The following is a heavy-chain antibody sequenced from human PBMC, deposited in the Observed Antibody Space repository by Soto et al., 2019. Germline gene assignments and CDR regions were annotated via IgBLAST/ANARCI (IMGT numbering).Heavy chain of an antibody. CDR3: GMAVQTSDWFDP. CDR1: GGSISSSSYY. Sequence: ASETLSLTCTVSGGSISSSSYYWGWIRQPPGKGLEWIGSIYYSGSTYYNPSLKSRVTISVDTSKNQFSLKLSSVTAADTAVYYCGMAVQTSDWFDPWGQGTLVTVSS. D-gene: IGHD2-8*01. V-gene: IGHV4-39*01. J-gene: IGHJ5*02. CDR2: IYYSGST.